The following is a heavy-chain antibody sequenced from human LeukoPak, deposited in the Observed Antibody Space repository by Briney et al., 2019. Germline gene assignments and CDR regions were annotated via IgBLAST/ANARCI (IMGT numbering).Heavy chain of an antibody. V-gene: IGHV4-59*01. CDR1: GGSISSYY. CDR3: ARDLTHFDY. D-gene: IGHD4-23*01. CDR2: IYYSGST. J-gene: IGHJ4*02. Sequence: SETLSLTCTVSGGSISSYYWSWIRQPPGKGLEWIGYIYYSGSTNYNPSLKSRVTISVDTSKNQFSLKLSSVTAADTAVYHCARDLTHFDYWGQGTLVTVSS.